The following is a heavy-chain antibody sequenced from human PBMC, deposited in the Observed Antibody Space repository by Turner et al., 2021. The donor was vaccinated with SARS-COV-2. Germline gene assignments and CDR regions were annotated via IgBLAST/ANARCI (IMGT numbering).Heavy chain of an antibody. CDR3: ATLSVAVAGTNFVSY. J-gene: IGHJ4*02. Sequence: QVQFVQAGAEVKKPGASVRISCKASADTFNGFCSHWVRQAPGHGLEWMRSIHPNDGGANYAQKFQGRVSLTRDTSISTVYMELSGLRSDDSAVYFCATLSVAVAGTNFVSYWGQGSLVTVSS. CDR2: IHPNDGGA. V-gene: IGHV1-2*02. CDR1: ADTFNGFC. D-gene: IGHD6-19*01.